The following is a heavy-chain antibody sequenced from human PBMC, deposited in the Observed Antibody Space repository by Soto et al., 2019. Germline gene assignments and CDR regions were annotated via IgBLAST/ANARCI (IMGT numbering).Heavy chain of an antibody. CDR2: IYSTGSS. J-gene: IGHJ4*02. CDR1: GGSISSYY. Sequence: SETLSLTCTVSGGSISSYYWSWIRQPPGKGLEWIGYIYSTGSSNHNPSLKSRVTISVDTSKNQFSLKLTSVTAADTAVYYCARVARYQDFDYWGQGTLVTVSS. CDR3: ARVARYQDFDY. D-gene: IGHD2-2*01. V-gene: IGHV4-59*01.